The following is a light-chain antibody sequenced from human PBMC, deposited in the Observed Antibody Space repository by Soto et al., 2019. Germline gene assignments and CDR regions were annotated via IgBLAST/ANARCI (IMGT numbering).Light chain of an antibody. CDR1: QSISSW. Sequence: DIQMTQSPSTLSASVGDRVTITCRASQSISSWLXWYQQKPGKAPKLLIXXAXXLESGVPSRXSXXXXGTEXXXXXXXXXPXDFATYYCQQYNSYPLTFGGGTKVEIK. J-gene: IGKJ4*01. V-gene: IGKV1-5*03. CDR3: QQYNSYPLT. CDR2: XAX.